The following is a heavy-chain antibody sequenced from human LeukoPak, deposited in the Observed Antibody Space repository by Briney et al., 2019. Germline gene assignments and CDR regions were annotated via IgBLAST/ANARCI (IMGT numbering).Heavy chain of an antibody. V-gene: IGHV3-30*18. Sequence: GGSLRLSCAASGFTFSSYGMHWVRQAPGKGLEWVAVTSYDGSNKYYADSLKGRFTISRNNSKNTLYLQMNSLRAEDTAVYYCAKHHCSSISCHGRSSGDFDYWGQGTLVTVSS. J-gene: IGHJ4*02. CDR1: GFTFSSYG. CDR2: TSYDGSNK. D-gene: IGHD2-2*01. CDR3: AKHHCSSISCHGRSSGDFDY.